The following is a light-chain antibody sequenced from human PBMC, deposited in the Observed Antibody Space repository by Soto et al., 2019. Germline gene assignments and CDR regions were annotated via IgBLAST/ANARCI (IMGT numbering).Light chain of an antibody. CDR2: GAS. J-gene: IGKJ4*01. CDR1: QSVSSSY. CDR3: QQCGSSPLT. Sequence: EIVLTQSPGTLSLSPGERATLSCRASQSVSSSYLAWYQQKPGQAPRLLIYGASRATGIPDRFSGSRSGTDFTLAISSLEPEDFAMYYCQQCGSSPLTFGGGTKVEIK. V-gene: IGKV3-20*01.